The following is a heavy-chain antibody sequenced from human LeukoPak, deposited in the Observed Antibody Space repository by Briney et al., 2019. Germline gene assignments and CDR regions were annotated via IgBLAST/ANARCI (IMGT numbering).Heavy chain of an antibody. D-gene: IGHD2-2*01. V-gene: IGHV4-39*01. CDR1: GGSISSSSYY. Sequence: PSETLCLTCTVSGGSISSSSYYWGWIRQPPGKGLEWIGSIYYSGSTYYNPSLKSRVTISVDTSKNQFSLKLSSVTAADTAVYYCATDILELGYCSSTSCYPLYNWFDPWGQGTLVTVSS. J-gene: IGHJ5*02. CDR3: ATDILELGYCSSTSCYPLYNWFDP. CDR2: IYYSGST.